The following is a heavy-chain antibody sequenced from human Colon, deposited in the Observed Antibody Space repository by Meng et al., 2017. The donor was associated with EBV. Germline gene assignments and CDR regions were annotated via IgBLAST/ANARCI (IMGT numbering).Heavy chain of an antibody. J-gene: IGHJ4*02. D-gene: IGHD2-21*01. CDR1: GGSMSSGNYY. V-gene: IGHV4-30-4*01. CDR3: ASFDHIPRRNYFDY. CDR2: IHHSGSA. Sequence: QVQLQESGPGLVEPSQXLSLTCTFSGGSMSSGNYYWSWIRQPPGKGLEWIGYIHHSGSAYYNPSLKSRVSISVDTSKNQFSLNLNSMTAADTAVYYCASFDHIPRRNYFDYWGQGTLVTVSS.